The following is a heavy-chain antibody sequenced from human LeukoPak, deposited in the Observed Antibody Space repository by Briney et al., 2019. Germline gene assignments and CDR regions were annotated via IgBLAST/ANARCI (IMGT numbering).Heavy chain of an antibody. CDR3: ARTLGYCSSTSCFPDAFDI. Sequence: SVKVSCKASGGTFSSYAISWVRQAPGQGLEWMGRIIPILGIANYAQKFQGRVTITADKSTSTAYMELSSLRSEDTAVYYCARTLGYCSSTSCFPDAFDIWGQGTMVTVSS. J-gene: IGHJ3*02. V-gene: IGHV1-69*04. D-gene: IGHD2-2*01. CDR2: IIPILGIA. CDR1: GGTFSSYA.